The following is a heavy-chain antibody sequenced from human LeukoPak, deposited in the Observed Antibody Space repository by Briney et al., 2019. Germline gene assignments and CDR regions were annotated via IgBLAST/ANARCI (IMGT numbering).Heavy chain of an antibody. V-gene: IGHV5-51*03. D-gene: IGHD3-10*01. Sequence: RAGESLKISCTGSGYSFTSYWIGWVRQMPGKGLEWMAIIYPGDSDTRYSPSFQGQVTISADKSISTAYLQWSSLKASDTAMYYCARLIRGARDYYYYMDVWGKGTTVTVSS. CDR2: IYPGDSDT. J-gene: IGHJ6*03. CDR3: ARLIRGARDYYYYMDV. CDR1: GYSFTSYW.